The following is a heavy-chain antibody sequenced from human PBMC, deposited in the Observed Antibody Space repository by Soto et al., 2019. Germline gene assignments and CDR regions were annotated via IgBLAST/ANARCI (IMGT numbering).Heavy chain of an antibody. D-gene: IGHD6-19*01. CDR3: AKEELSAVAGPADY. CDR1: GFTFSSYA. V-gene: IGHV3-23*01. CDR2: ISGSGGST. Sequence: GGSLRLSCAASGFTFSSYAMSWVRQAPGKGLEWVSAISGSGGSTYYADSVKGRFTISRYNSENTLYLQMNSLRAEDTAIYYCAKEELSAVAGPADYWGQGTLVTVSS. J-gene: IGHJ4*02.